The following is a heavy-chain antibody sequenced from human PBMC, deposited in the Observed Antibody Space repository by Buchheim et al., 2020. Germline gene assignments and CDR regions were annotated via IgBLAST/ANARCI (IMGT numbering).Heavy chain of an antibody. D-gene: IGHD3-10*01. CDR1: GGSFSGYY. CDR2: INNSGST. Sequence: QVQLQQWGAGLLKPSETLSLTCAVYGGSFSGYYWSWIRQPPGKGLEWIGEINNSGSTNYNPSLKSRVTISVDTSKNQFYLKLSSVTAADTAVYYCARGESYPPYLDYWGQGTL. J-gene: IGHJ4*02. V-gene: IGHV4-34*01. CDR3: ARGESYPPYLDY.